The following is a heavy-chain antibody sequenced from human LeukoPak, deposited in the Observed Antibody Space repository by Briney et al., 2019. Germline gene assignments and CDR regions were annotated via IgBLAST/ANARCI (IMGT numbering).Heavy chain of an antibody. Sequence: SETLSLTCTVSGGSISSGGYYWSWIRQHPGKGLEWIDYIYYSGSTYYNPSLKSRVTISVDTSKNQFSLKLSSVTAADTAVYYCASSPMLDCSGGSCYSGGQYYYYYGMDVWGQGTTVTVSS. D-gene: IGHD2-15*01. CDR1: GGSISSGGYY. V-gene: IGHV4-31*03. CDR2: IYYSGST. CDR3: ASSPMLDCSGGSCYSGGQYYYYYGMDV. J-gene: IGHJ6*02.